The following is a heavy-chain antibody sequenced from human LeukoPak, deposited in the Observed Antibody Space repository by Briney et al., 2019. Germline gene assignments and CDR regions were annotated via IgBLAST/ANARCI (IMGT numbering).Heavy chain of an antibody. CDR1: GFTFSSYS. V-gene: IGHV3-48*01. D-gene: IGHD3-9*01. J-gene: IGHJ4*02. Sequence: GGSLRLSCAASGFTFSSYSMNWVRQAPGKGLEWVSYISSSSRTIYYADSVKGRFTISRDNAKNSLYLQMDSLRAEDTAVYYCARDFSYFRIHFDYWGQGTLVTVSS. CDR2: ISSSSRTI. CDR3: ARDFSYFRIHFDY.